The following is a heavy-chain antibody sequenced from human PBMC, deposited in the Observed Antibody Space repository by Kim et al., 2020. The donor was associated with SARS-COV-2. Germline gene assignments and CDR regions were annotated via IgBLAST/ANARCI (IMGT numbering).Heavy chain of an antibody. J-gene: IGHJ4*02. V-gene: IGHV4-59*01. CDR1: GGSISSYY. CDR2: IYYSGST. Sequence: SETLSLTCTVSGGSISSYYWSWIRQPPGKGLEWIGYIYYSGSTNYNPSLKSRVTISVDTSKNQFSLKLSSVTAADTAVYYCARGQLEYAPFDYWGQGTLVTVSS. D-gene: IGHD2-2*01. CDR3: ARGQLEYAPFDY.